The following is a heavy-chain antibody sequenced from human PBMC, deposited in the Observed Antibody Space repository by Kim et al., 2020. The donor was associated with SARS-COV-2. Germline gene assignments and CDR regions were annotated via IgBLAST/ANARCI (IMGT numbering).Heavy chain of an antibody. D-gene: IGHD5-12*01. CDR1: GGSISSSSYY. J-gene: IGHJ4*02. Sequence: SETLSLTCTVSGGSISSSSYYWGWIRQPPGKGLEWIGSIYYSGSTYYNPSLKIRVTISVDTSKNQFSLKLSSVTAADTAVYYCARRPYGGYAYFDYWGQGTLVTVSS. CDR2: IYYSGST. V-gene: IGHV4-39*01. CDR3: ARRPYGGYAYFDY.